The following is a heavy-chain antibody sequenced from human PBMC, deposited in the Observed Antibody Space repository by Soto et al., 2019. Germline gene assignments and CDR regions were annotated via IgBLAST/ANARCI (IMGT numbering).Heavy chain of an antibody. CDR1: GGSISSGDYY. V-gene: IGHV4-30-4*01. CDR3: ARGVAALVGATDWYFDL. CDR2: IYYSGST. D-gene: IGHD1-26*01. J-gene: IGHJ2*01. Sequence: SETLSLTCTVSGGSISSGDYYWSWIRQPPGKGLEWIGYIYYSGSTYYNPSLKSRVTISVDTSKNQFSLKLSSVTAADTAVYYCARGVAALVGATDWYFDLWGRGTLVTVSS.